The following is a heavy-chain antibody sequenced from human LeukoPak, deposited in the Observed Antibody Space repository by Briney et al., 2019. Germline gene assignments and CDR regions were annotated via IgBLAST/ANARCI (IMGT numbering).Heavy chain of an antibody. D-gene: IGHD3-22*01. J-gene: IGHJ4*02. CDR1: GGSISSYY. Sequence: SETLSLTCTVSGGSISSYYWKWIRQPPGKGLVWIVFIYYSGSTNYNPSLKGRVTISVDTSKNQFSLKLSSVTAADTAVYYCARGADSSGYYSIFYFDYWGQGTLVTVSS. V-gene: IGHV4-59*01. CDR3: ARGADSSGYYSIFYFDY. CDR2: IYYSGST.